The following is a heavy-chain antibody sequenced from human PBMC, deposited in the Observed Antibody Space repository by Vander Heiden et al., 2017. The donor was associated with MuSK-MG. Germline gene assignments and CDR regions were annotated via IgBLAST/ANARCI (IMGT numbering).Heavy chain of an antibody. D-gene: IGHD6-19*01. J-gene: IGHJ4*02. CDR3: ARSTQAVAGKPDYFDY. CDR2: IYSGGST. CDR1: GFTVGSNY. V-gene: IGHV3-53*04. Sequence: EVQLVESGGGLVQPGGSLRLSCAASGFTVGSNYMSWVRQAPGKGLEWVSVIYSGGSTYYADSVKGRFTISRHNSKNTLYLQMNSLRAEDTAVYYCARSTQAVAGKPDYFDYWGQGTLVTVSS.